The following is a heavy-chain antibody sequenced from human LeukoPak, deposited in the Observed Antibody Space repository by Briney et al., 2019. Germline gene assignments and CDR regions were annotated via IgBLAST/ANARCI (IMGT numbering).Heavy chain of an antibody. CDR1: GFTFDDYA. CDR3: ARNMVRGYEDAFDI. D-gene: IGHD3-10*01. CDR2: ISWDGGST. J-gene: IGHJ3*02. V-gene: IGHV3-43D*03. Sequence: PGGSLRLSCAASGFTFDDYAMHWVRQAPGKGLEWVSLISWDGGSTYYADSVKGRFTISRDNTKNSLYLQMNSLRAEDTAVYYCARNMVRGYEDAFDIWGQGTMVTVSS.